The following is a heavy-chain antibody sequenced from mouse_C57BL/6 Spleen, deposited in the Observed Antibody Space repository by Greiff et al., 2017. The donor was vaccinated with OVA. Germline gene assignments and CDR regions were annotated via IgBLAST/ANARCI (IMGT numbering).Heavy chain of an antibody. CDR3: ARIGGDYYGSRRYCDV. D-gene: IGHD1-1*01. J-gene: IGHJ1*03. CDR2: IWWDDDQ. CDR1: GFSLSTFGMG. Sequence: LQQSGPGILQPSQTLSLTCSFSGFSLSTFGMGVGWIRQPSGKGLEWLAHIWWDDDQYYNPALKSRLTIAKDTSKNQVFLKIANVDTADTATYYCARIGGDYYGSRRYCDVWGTGTTVTVSS. V-gene: IGHV8-8*01.